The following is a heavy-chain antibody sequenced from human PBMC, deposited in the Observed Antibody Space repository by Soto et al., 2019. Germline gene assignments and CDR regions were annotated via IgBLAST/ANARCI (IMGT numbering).Heavy chain of an antibody. J-gene: IGHJ4*02. CDR3: ARWAGQVRDYGGPFDY. V-gene: IGHV1-18*04. CDR2: ISTYNTNT. CDR1: GERFTTYG. Sequence: QVHLVQSGAEVKNPGASVTVSCKASGERFTTYGISWVRQAPGQGLEWMGWISTYNTNTNYAPKFQGRLLLTTDTSTTTAHMELRSLRPDDTAVYYCARWAGQVRDYGGPFDYWGQGTLVTVSS. D-gene: IGHD4-17*01.